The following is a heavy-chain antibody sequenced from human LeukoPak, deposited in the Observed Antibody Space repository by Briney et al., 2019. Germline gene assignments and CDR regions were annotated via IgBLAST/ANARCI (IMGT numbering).Heavy chain of an antibody. V-gene: IGHV3-23*01. D-gene: IGHD6-13*01. J-gene: IGHJ4*02. CDR3: AKDLSDSSRVPGDY. Sequence: GGSLRLSCAASGFTFNTYAMSWVRQAPGKGLEWVSSISGSGGSTFYADSVKGRFTISRDNSKNTLYLQMNSLRAEDTAVYYCAKDLSDSSRVPGDYWGQGTLVTVSS. CDR2: ISGSGGST. CDR1: GFTFNTYA.